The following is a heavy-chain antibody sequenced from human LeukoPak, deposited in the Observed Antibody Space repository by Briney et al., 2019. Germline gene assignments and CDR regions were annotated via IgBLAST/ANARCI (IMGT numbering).Heavy chain of an antibody. D-gene: IGHD4-17*01. CDR2: IKQDGSEK. V-gene: IGHV3-7*01. Sequence: PGGSLRLSCAASGFTFSSYWMSWVRQAPGKGLEWVAYIKQDGSEKYYVDSVKGRFTISRDNAKNSLYLQMNSLRAEDTAVYYCARDNYGDYVYKYWYFDLWGRGTLVTVSS. J-gene: IGHJ2*01. CDR3: ARDNYGDYVYKYWYFDL. CDR1: GFTFSSYW.